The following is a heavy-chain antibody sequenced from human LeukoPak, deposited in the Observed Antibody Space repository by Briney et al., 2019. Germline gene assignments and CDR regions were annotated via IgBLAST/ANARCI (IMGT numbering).Heavy chain of an antibody. CDR3: ARDGDSSSCLDY. CDR2: ISSSSSYI. V-gene: IGHV3-21*01. D-gene: IGHD6-13*01. CDR1: GFTFSSYS. J-gene: IGHJ4*02. Sequence: GGSLRLSCAASGFTFSSYSMNWVRQAPGKGLEWVSSISSSSSYIYYADSVKGRFTTSRDNAKNSLYLQMNSLRAEDTAVYYCARDGDSSSCLDYWGQGTLVTVSS.